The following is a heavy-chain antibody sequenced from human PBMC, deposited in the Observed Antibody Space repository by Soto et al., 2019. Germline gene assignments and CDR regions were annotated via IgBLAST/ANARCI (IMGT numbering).Heavy chain of an antibody. D-gene: IGHD2-21*02. CDR3: ARSGDFTHYYSYVLDV. CDR2: SNAGNGNT. J-gene: IGHJ6*01. V-gene: IGHV1-3*01. CDR1: A. Sequence: ALWWPHQANRQRLEWMGWSNAGNGNTKYSQKFQGRVTITRDTSASTAYMELSSLRSEDTAVYYCARSGDFTHYYSYVLDVLVQGSTVTV.